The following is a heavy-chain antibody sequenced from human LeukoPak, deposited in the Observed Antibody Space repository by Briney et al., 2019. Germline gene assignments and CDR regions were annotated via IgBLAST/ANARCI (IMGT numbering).Heavy chain of an antibody. CDR3: ARFDGSGYSWEDY. Sequence: ASVKVSCKASGYSFTSYAITWVRQAPGQGLEWVGWISTYNGNTNYAQKLQGRVAMTTDTSTSTAYMEPRSLRSDDTAVYYCARFDGSGYSWEDYWGQGTLVTVSS. V-gene: IGHV1-18*01. CDR1: GYSFTSYA. CDR2: ISTYNGNT. D-gene: IGHD3-22*01. J-gene: IGHJ4*02.